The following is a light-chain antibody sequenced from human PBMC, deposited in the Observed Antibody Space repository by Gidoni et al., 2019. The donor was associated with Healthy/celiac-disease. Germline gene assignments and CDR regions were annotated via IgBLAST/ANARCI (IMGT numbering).Light chain of an antibody. CDR1: SSDAGGYNY. V-gene: IGLV2-14*01. CDR3: SSYTSSSTLV. J-gene: IGLJ1*01. CDR2: EVS. Sequence: SAGQSCTIACTGTSSDAGGYNYVSWYHQHPGKAPKLMIYEVSNRPSGVSNRFSGSKSGNTASLSISELQAEAEADYYCSSYTSSSTLVFGTGTKVTVL.